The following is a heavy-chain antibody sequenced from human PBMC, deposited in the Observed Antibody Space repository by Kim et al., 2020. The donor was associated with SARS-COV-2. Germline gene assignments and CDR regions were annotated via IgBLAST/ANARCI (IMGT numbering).Heavy chain of an antibody. CDR3: AKAGTITT. J-gene: IGHJ5*02. Sequence: SGSIGYADSVKGRFTISSDNAKNSLYLQMNSLRAEDTALYYCAKAGTITTWGQGTLVTVSS. D-gene: IGHD5-12*01. V-gene: IGHV3-9*01. CDR2: SGSI.